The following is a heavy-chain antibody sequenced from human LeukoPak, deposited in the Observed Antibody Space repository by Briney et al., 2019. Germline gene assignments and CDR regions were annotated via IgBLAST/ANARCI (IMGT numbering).Heavy chain of an antibody. CDR3: AKDKAAAGIYAFDY. D-gene: IGHD6-13*01. Sequence: GGSLRLSCAASGFTFRTYGMSWVRQAPGKGLEWVSGISGSGGSTYYADSVKGRFTISRDNSKNTLYLQMNSLRAEDTAVYYCAKDKAAAGIYAFDYWGQGTLVTVSS. J-gene: IGHJ4*02. CDR2: ISGSGGST. V-gene: IGHV3-23*01. CDR1: GFTFRTYG.